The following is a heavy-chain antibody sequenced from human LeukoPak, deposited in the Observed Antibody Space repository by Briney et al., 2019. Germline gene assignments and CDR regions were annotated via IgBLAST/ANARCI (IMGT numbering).Heavy chain of an antibody. J-gene: IGHJ3*02. V-gene: IGHV1-8*03. Sequence: ASVKVSCKASGYTFTSYDINWVRQATGQGLEWMGWMNPNSGNTGYAQKFQGRVTITRNTSISTAYMELSSLRSDDTATYYCARGHYDGSDTPILDALDIWGQGTMVTVSS. CDR3: ARGHYDGSDTPILDALDI. CDR2: MNPNSGNT. CDR1: GYTFTSYD. D-gene: IGHD3-22*01.